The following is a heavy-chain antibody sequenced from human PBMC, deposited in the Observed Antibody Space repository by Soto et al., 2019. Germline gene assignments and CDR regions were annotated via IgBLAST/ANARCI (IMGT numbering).Heavy chain of an antibody. CDR1: GYTFSSSG. V-gene: IGHV1-18*01. CDR3: ARALWGPAGHINWFDP. CDR2: VGNYNGNT. D-gene: IGHD2-2*01. Sequence: ASVKVSCKASGYTFSSSGISWVRQAPGQGLEWMGWVGNYNGNTNYAQMFQGRVTMTTDTSTSTAYMELRSLRFDDTAVYYCARALWGPAGHINWFDPWG. J-gene: IGHJ5*02.